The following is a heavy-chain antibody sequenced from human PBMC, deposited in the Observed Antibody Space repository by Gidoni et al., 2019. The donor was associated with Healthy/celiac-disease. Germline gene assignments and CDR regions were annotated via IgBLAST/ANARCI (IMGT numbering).Heavy chain of an antibody. CDR3: ARQPTYYYGSGSYKYYYYYGMDV. J-gene: IGHJ6*02. V-gene: IGHV5-10-1*03. CDR1: GYSFTSYW. CDR2: IDPSDSYT. Sequence: EVQLVQSGAEVKTPGESLRISCKGSGYSFTSYWISWVRQMPGKGLEWMGRIDPSDSYTNYSPSFQGHVTISADKSISTAYLQWSSLKASDTAMYYCARQPTYYYGSGSYKYYYYYGMDVWGQGTTVTVSS. D-gene: IGHD3-10*01.